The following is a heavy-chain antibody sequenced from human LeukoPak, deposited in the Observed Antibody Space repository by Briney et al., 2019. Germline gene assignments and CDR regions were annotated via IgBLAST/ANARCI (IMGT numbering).Heavy chain of an antibody. CDR1: GFTFSSYS. V-gene: IGHV3-21*01. D-gene: IGHD3-22*01. CDR3: ASVTGYENYYDSSGYYYYFDY. J-gene: IGHJ4*02. CDR2: ISSSSSYI. Sequence: GGSLRLSCAASGFTFSSYSMNWVRQAPGKGLEWVSSISSSSSYIYYADSVKGRFTISRDNAKNSLYLQMNSLRAEDTAVYYCASVTGYENYYDSSGYYYYFDYWGQGTLVTVSS.